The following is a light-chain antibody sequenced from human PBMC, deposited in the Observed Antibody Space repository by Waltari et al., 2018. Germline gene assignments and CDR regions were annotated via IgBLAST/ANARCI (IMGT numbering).Light chain of an antibody. CDR3: QQYDNLPPA. J-gene: IGKJ4*01. Sequence: DVKVAHPPSSLSPSFGDRVTITCQASQNIDIFLNWYQQTPGKAPKLLIYDASNLETGVPTRFSASGSGRHFTLTITNLQPDDIATHYCQQYDNLPPAFGGGTKVEIK. CDR1: QNIDIF. CDR2: DAS. V-gene: IGKV1-33*01.